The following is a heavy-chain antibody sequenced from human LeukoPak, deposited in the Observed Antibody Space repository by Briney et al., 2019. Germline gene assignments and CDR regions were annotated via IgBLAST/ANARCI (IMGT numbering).Heavy chain of an antibody. CDR1: GFTFSNYW. Sequence: GGSLRLSCAASGFTFSNYWMSWVRQAPGKGLEWVANIKEDGSDKYYVDSVKGRFTISRDNAKNLLYLQMSSLRAEDTAVYYCARDFEYYGLDYWGQGTVVTVSS. V-gene: IGHV3-7*01. CDR3: ARDFEYYGLDY. J-gene: IGHJ4*02. CDR2: IKEDGSDK. D-gene: IGHD3-10*01.